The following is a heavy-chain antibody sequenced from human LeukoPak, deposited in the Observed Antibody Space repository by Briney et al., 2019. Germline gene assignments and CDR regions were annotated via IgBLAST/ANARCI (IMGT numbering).Heavy chain of an antibody. CDR1: GFSLSTSGVG. J-gene: IGHJ3*02. CDR2: IYWNDDK. Sequence: SGPTLVNPTQTLTLTCTFSGFSLSTSGVGVGLIRQPPVKALEWLALIYWNDDKRYSPSLKNRLTITKDTSKNQVVLTMTNMDPVDTATYYCAHKAYDSSGYYVLDAFDIWGQGTMVTVSS. CDR3: AHKAYDSSGYYVLDAFDI. D-gene: IGHD3-22*01. V-gene: IGHV2-5*01.